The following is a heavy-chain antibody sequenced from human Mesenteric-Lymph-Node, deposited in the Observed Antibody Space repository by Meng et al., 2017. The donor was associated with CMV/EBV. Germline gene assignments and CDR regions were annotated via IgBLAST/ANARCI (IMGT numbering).Heavy chain of an antibody. J-gene: IGHJ4*02. CDR3: ARDRDYSNYEGLGY. D-gene: IGHD4-11*01. V-gene: IGHV3-20*04. CDR1: GFTFDDYG. Sequence: LSLTCAASGFTFDDYGMSWVRQAPGKGLEWVSGINWNGGSTGYADSVKGRFTISRDNAKNSLYLQMNSLRAEDTALYYCARDRDYSNYEGLGYWGQGTLVTVSS. CDR2: INWNGGST.